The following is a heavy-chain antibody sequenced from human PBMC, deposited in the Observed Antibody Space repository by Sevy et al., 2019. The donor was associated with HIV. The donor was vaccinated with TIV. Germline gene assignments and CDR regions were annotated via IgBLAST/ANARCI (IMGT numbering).Heavy chain of an antibody. V-gene: IGHV1-46*01. J-gene: IGHJ5*02. CDR2: MNPNSGST. Sequence: ASVKVSCKASGYRFLNYYMHWVRQAPGQGLEWMGKMNPNSGSTIYARKFQGRVTMTRDTSTSTVYMELSSLKSEDTAVYYWAREGGEVESYYNVGWFDPWGQGSQVTVSS. D-gene: IGHD3-10*01. CDR3: AREGGEVESYYNVGWFDP. CDR1: GYRFLNYY.